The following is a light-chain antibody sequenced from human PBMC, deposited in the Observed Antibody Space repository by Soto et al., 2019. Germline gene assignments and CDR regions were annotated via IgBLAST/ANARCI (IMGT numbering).Light chain of an antibody. V-gene: IGLV1-44*01. CDR2: TDN. CDR1: SSNIASNT. Sequence: QSVLTQPPSASGTPGQRVTISCSGSSSNIASNTVNWYQQLPGTAPKVLMYTDNQRPSGVPDRFSGSKSGTSASLAISGLQSEDEAYYYCAVWDDSLNGVVFGGGTKLTVL. CDR3: AVWDDSLNGVV. J-gene: IGLJ2*01.